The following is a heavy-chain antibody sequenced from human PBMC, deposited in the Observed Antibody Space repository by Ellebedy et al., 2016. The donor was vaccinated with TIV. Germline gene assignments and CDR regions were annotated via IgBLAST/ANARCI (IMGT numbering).Heavy chain of an antibody. CDR1: GFTFSDHY. CDR3: ARGSGWFSLPDY. J-gene: IGHJ4*02. CDR2: TRNKANSYTT. V-gene: IGHV3-72*01. D-gene: IGHD6-19*01. Sequence: GESLKISCAASGFTFSDHYMDWVRQAPGKGLEWVGRTRNKANSYTTEYAASVKGRFTISRDDSKNSLYLQMNSLKTEDTAVYYCARGSGWFSLPDYWGQGTLVTVSS.